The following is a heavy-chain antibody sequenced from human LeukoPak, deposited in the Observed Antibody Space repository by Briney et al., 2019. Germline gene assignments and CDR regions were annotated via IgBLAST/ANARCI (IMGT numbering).Heavy chain of an antibody. CDR1: GFTFSTYS. Sequence: GGSLRLSCTASGFTFSTYSMNWVRQAPGKGLEWVSFIRHDSTDLYYADSVKGRFTISRDNVKNLLYLQMNSLTAEDTAVYYCARDWFGETVWGRGTLVTVSS. J-gene: IGHJ4*02. CDR3: ARDWFGETV. CDR2: IRHDSTDL. D-gene: IGHD3-10*01. V-gene: IGHV3-48*01.